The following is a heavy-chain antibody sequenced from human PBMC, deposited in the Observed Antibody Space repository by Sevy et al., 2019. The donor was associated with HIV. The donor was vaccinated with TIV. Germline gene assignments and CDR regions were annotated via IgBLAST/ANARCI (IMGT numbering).Heavy chain of an antibody. CDR2: MNPNSGNT. D-gene: IGHD3-9*01. CDR3: ARGVGFHYDILTGYYTHYYYYYGMDV. Sequence: ASVKVSCKASGYTFTSYDINWVRQATGQGLEWMGWMNPNSGNTGYAQKFQGRVTMTRNTPISTAYMELSSLRSEDTAVYYCARGVGFHYDILTGYYTHYYYYYGMDVWGQGTTVTVSS. V-gene: IGHV1-8*01. CDR1: GYTFTSYD. J-gene: IGHJ6*02.